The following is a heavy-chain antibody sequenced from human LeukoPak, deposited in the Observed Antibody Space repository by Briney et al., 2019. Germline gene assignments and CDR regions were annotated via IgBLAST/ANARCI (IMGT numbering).Heavy chain of an antibody. J-gene: IGHJ4*02. D-gene: IGHD3-3*01. Sequence: PGGSLRLSCAASGFTFNNYAMSWVRQAPGKGLEWVSAISGSGGSTYYADSLKGRFTTSRDNSKNTLYLQMNSLRAEDTAVYYCAPFPMEFDYWGQGTLVTVSS. CDR1: GFTFNNYA. V-gene: IGHV3-23*01. CDR3: APFPMEFDY. CDR2: ISGSGGST.